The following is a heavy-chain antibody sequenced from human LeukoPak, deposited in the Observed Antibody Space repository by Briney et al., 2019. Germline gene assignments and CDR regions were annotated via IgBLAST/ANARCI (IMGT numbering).Heavy chain of an antibody. V-gene: IGHV4-61*02. D-gene: IGHD5-24*01. J-gene: IGHJ4*02. CDR3: AREEMATMEFDY. Sequence: SETLSLTCTVSGGSISSGSYYWSWIRQPAGKGLEWIGRIYTSGSTNYNPSLKSRVTISVDTSKNQFSLKLSSVTAADTAVYYCAREEMATMEFDYWRQGTLFTVSS. CDR1: GGSISSGSYY. CDR2: IYTSGST.